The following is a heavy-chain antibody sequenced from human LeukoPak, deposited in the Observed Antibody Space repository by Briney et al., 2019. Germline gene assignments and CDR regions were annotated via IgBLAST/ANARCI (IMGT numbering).Heavy chain of an antibody. CDR2: IRYDGSNK. CDR1: GFTFSSHG. V-gene: IGHV3-30*02. D-gene: IGHD3-9*01. J-gene: IGHJ5*02. Sequence: GGSLRLSCAASGFTFSSHGMHWVRQAPGKGREWVAFIRYDGSNKYYADCVKGRFTISRDNSKNTLYLQMNSLRAEDTAVYYCAKGRRYNILTGYYVSEVDRWGEGLLVTVSS. CDR3: AKGRRYNILTGYYVSEVDR.